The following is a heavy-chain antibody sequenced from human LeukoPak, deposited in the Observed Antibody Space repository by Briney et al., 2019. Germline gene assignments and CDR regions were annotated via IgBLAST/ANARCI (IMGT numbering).Heavy chain of an antibody. V-gene: IGHV3-30*02. Sequence: GGSLRLSCAASGFIFSNYGMHWVRQAPGKGLEWVTFIQYDVSSIYYADSVKGRFTISRDNSKNTVYLQVNSLRPEDTAVYYCVQEAGAVAGRFDHWGQGTLATVSS. CDR3: VQEAGAVAGRFDH. CDR2: IQYDVSSI. J-gene: IGHJ4*02. D-gene: IGHD6-19*01. CDR1: GFIFSNYG.